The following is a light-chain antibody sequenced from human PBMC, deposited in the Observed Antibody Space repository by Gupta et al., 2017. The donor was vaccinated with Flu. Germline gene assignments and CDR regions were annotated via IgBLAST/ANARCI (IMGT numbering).Light chain of an antibody. CDR3: AAWDDSLSGPGV. Sequence: QSVLTQPPSASGTPGQRVTISCSGSRSNIGSNYVYWYQQLPGTAPKLLIYRNNPRPSGVPDRFSGSKSGTSASLAIRGLRSEDEADYYWAAWDDSLSGPGVFGGGTKLTVL. V-gene: IGLV1-47*01. CDR2: RNN. J-gene: IGLJ3*02. CDR1: RSNIGSNY.